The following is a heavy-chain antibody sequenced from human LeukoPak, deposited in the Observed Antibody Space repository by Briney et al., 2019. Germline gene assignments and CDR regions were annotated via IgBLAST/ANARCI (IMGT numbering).Heavy chain of an antibody. D-gene: IGHD5-24*01. CDR2: ISSNGGST. J-gene: IGHJ4*02. Sequence: GGSLRLSCAASGFTFSSYAMHWVRQAPGKGLEYVSAISSNGGSTYYANSVKGRFTISRDNSKNTLYLQMGSLRAEDTAVYYCASLRDGYNRDYWGQGTLVTVSS. CDR1: GFTFSSYA. CDR3: ASLRDGYNRDY. V-gene: IGHV3-64*01.